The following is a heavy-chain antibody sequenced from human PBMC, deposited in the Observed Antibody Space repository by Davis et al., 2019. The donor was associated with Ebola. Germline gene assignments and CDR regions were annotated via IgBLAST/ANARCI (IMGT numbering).Heavy chain of an antibody. CDR1: GFTFSSYW. Sequence: GESLKISCVASGFTFSSYWMGWVRQAPGKGLEWVAAINQGGTEKSFVDSVKGRFTISGDNAKNALYLQMNSLRAEDTAVYYCARGGPVWSGNIFDSWGQGTPVTVSS. J-gene: IGHJ4*02. CDR3: ARGGPVWSGNIFDS. D-gene: IGHD3-3*01. V-gene: IGHV3-7*01. CDR2: INQGGTEK.